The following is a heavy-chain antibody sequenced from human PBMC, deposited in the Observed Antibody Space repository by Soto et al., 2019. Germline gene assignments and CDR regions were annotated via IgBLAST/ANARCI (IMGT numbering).Heavy chain of an antibody. CDR3: AREVVPAADHYFDY. D-gene: IGHD2-2*01. V-gene: IGHV4-30-4*01. CDR1: GGSISSGDYY. J-gene: IGHJ4*02. Sequence: SETLSLTCTVSGGSISSGDYYWSWIRQPPGKGLEWIGYIYYSGSTYYNPSLKSRVTISVDTSKNQFSLKLSSVTAADTAVYYCAREVVPAADHYFDYWGQGTLVTVYS. CDR2: IYYSGST.